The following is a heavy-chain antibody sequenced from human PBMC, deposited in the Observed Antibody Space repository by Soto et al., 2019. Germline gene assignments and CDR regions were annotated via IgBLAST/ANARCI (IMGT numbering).Heavy chain of an antibody. CDR1: GFTFSSYG. Sequence: QVQLVESGGGVVQPGRSLRLSCAASGFTFSSYGMHWVRQAPGKGLEWVAVISYDGSNQYYADSVKGRFTISRDNSKNTLYVQMNSLRAEDTAVYYCAKDRFDYGDYTAVGADYWGQGTLVTVSS. J-gene: IGHJ4*02. CDR3: AKDRFDYGDYTAVGADY. CDR2: ISYDGSNQ. V-gene: IGHV3-30*18. D-gene: IGHD4-17*01.